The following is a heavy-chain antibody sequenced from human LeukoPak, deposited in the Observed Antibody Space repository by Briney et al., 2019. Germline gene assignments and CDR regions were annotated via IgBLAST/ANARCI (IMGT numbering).Heavy chain of an antibody. CDR3: ARGSLRQQLAPGY. CDR1: GYTFTSYD. D-gene: IGHD6-13*01. J-gene: IGHJ4*02. Sequence: ASVMVSCKASGYTFTSYDINWVRQATGQGLEWMGWMNPNSGNTGYAQKFQGRVTMTRNTSISTAYMELSSLRSEDTAVYYCARGSLRQQLAPGYWGQGTLVTVSS. V-gene: IGHV1-8*01. CDR2: MNPNSGNT.